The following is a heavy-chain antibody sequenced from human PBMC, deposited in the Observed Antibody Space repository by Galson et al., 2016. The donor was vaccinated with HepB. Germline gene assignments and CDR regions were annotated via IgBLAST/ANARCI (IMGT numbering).Heavy chain of an antibody. CDR3: ARGRAVFAF. J-gene: IGHJ4*02. Sequence: SLRLSCAVSGITFSRYAMNWVRQAPGKGLEWVANIKQDGGEKYYVDSVKGRFTISRDNARKSLYLQMDRLRAEDTAVYYCARGRAVFAFWGQGTLVTVSS. V-gene: IGHV3-7*03. CDR1: GITFSRYA. CDR2: IKQDGGEK.